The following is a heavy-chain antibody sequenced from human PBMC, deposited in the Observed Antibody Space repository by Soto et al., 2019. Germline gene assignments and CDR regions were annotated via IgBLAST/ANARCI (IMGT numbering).Heavy chain of an antibody. D-gene: IGHD3-16*01. CDR1: GFTFTSHV. CDR2: IGGSGGST. CDR3: AKGWGDG. V-gene: IGHV3-23*01. Sequence: EAQVLESGGGLVQPGGSLRPSFAASGFTFTSHVMSWVRQAPGKGLEWVSSIGGSGGSTYYADSVKGRFTVSRDNSKTTQYLQMNTLRVEDTAVYYCAKGWGDGWGQGTLVTVS. J-gene: IGHJ4*02.